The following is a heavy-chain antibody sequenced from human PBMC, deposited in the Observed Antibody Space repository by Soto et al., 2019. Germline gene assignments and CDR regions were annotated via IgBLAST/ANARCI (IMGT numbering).Heavy chain of an antibody. D-gene: IGHD2-2*02. CDR3: VKACLSSTSCYTYDY. CDR2: LSSNGGGT. J-gene: IGHJ4*01. CDR1: GFTFSYYA. V-gene: IGHV3-64D*06. Sequence: HPGGSLRLSCSASGFTFSYYAMHWVRQAPGRGLEFVSALSSNGGGTYYADSVKGRFTISRDNSKNTLSLQMSSLRAEDTAVYYCVKACLSSTSCYTYDYWVHGTLVTVSS.